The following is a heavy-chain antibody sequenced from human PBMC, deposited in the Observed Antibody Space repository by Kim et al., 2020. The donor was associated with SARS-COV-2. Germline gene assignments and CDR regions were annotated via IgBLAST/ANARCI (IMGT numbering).Heavy chain of an antibody. CDR3: AREFPRTYHFVF. J-gene: IGHJ4*02. CDR2: FYPSHGTS. CDR1: GYTFIDYY. V-gene: IGHV1-46*01. Sequence: ASVKVSCKTSGYTFIDYYIHWVRQAPGQGLEWMGVFYPSHGTSSYTQKFQGRVTLTGDTSTSTVYMELSSLRSEDTALYYCAREFPRTYHFVFCGQGTLV.